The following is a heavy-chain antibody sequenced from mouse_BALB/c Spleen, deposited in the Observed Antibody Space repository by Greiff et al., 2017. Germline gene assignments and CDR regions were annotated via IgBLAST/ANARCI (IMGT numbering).Heavy chain of an antibody. D-gene: IGHD1-1*01. CDR1: GFSLTSYG. J-gene: IGHJ3*01. Sequence: VKLVESGPSLVQPSQSLSITCTVSGFSLTSYGVHWVRQSPGKGLEWLGVIWRGGSTDYNAAFMSRLSITKDNSKSQVFFKMNSLQADDTAIYYCATPYYGSSWFAYWGQGTLVTVSA. CDR3: ATPYYGSSWFAY. CDR2: IWRGGST. V-gene: IGHV2-5-1*01.